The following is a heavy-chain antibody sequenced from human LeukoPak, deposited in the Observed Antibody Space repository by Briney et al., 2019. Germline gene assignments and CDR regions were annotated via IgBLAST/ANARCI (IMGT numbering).Heavy chain of an antibody. Sequence: SETLSLTCTVSGSSVNSGTYYWGCIRQPPGKGLECIGDIYYSGSAYYNPSLKSRVTMSVDTSKNQFSLKLSSVTAADTAVYYCARKPIVNSAWYYFDFWGQGTLVTVSS. V-gene: IGHV4-39*07. D-gene: IGHD3-22*01. CDR3: ARKPIVNSAWYYFDF. CDR1: GSSVNSGTYY. J-gene: IGHJ4*02. CDR2: IYYSGSA.